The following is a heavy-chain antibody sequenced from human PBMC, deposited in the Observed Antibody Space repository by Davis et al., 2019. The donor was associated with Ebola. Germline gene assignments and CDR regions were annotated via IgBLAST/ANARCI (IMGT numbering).Heavy chain of an antibody. CDR2: IKSKTDGGTT. CDR3: TTGVLRYFDWLLYRDY. V-gene: IGHV3-15*01. CDR1: GFTFSNAW. D-gene: IGHD3-9*01. Sequence: GESLKISCAASGFTFSNAWMSWVRQAPGKGLEWVGRIKSKTDGGTTDYAAPVKGRFTISRDDSKNTLYLQMNSLKTEDTAVYYCTTGVLRYFDWLLYRDYWGQGTLVTVSS. J-gene: IGHJ4*02.